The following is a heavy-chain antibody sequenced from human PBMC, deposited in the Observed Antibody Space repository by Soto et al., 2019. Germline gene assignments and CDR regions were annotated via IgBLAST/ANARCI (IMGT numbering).Heavy chain of an antibody. Sequence: ASVKVSCKASGYTFTSYAMHWVRQAPGQGLEWMGWINAGNGNTKYSQKFQGRVTITRDTSASTAYMELSSLRSEDTAVYYCARNWYSSGWPLDYWGQGTLVTVSS. CDR2: INAGNGNT. CDR3: ARNWYSSGWPLDY. CDR1: GYTFTSYA. V-gene: IGHV1-3*01. J-gene: IGHJ4*02. D-gene: IGHD6-19*01.